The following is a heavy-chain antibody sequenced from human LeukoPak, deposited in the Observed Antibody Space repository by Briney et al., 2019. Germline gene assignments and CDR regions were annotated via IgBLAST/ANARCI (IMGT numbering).Heavy chain of an antibody. CDR2: LCDGNT. J-gene: IGHJ4*02. V-gene: IGHV3-53*01. CDR3: ARGVEPLAANTLAY. Sequence: GGSLRLSCAASGFTVITNDMTWVRQAPGKGLEWVSVLCDGNTKYADSVQGRFTISRDNSKNTLYLEMNSLSPDDTAVYYCARGVEPLAANTLAYWGQETLVTVSS. CDR1: GFTVITND. D-gene: IGHD1-14*01.